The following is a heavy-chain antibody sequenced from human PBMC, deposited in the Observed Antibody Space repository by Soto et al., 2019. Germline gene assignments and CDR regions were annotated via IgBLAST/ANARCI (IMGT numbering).Heavy chain of an antibody. CDR3: ARDLDGLHDDTSGPFPRPG. V-gene: IGHV4-39*01. CDR1: GGSISGSYYY. Sequence: SETLSLTCAVPGGSISGSYYYWGWLRQSPGRGPEWIGSVFYTGFTSYNPSLESRVSVSVDTSKNQFSLKVSAVTAADTAVYYCARDLDGLHDDTSGPFPRPGWGQGTLVTVSS. D-gene: IGHD3-22*01. CDR2: VFYTGFT. J-gene: IGHJ1*01.